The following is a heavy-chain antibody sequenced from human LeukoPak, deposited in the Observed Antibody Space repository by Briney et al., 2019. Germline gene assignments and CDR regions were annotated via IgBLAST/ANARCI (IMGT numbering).Heavy chain of an antibody. Sequence: GGSVRLSCAASGFTVSNNYMSWVRRAAGKGLEWVALIYSRGSTYYADSVKGRFTISRDNSKNTLHLQMNSLRAEDTAVYYCVRNSGELGAWGQGTLVTV. CDR2: IYSRGST. J-gene: IGHJ5*02. CDR1: GFTVSNNY. V-gene: IGHV3-53*01. D-gene: IGHD2-21*01. CDR3: VRNSGELGA.